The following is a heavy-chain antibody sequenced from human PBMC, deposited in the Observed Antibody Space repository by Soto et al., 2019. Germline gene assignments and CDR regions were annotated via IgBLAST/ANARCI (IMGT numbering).Heavy chain of an antibody. Sequence: QVQLQESGPGLVKPSQTLSLTCTVSGGSISSGGYYWSWIRQHPGKGLEWIGSSYYSGSTYYNPSLKSRVTISVDTSKNQFSLKLSAVTAADTAVYYCARAGAGYCTNGVCYSTDYYYYGMDVWGQGTTVTVSS. D-gene: IGHD2-8*01. CDR3: ARAGAGYCTNGVCYSTDYYYYGMDV. CDR1: GGSISSGGYY. J-gene: IGHJ6*02. V-gene: IGHV4-31*03. CDR2: SYYSGST.